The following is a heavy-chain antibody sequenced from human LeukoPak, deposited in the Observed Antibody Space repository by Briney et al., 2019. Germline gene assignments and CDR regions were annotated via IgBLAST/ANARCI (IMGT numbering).Heavy chain of an antibody. J-gene: IGHJ3*01. V-gene: IGHV3-9*01. D-gene: IGHD6-6*01. CDR3: AKDRSTRSSYGDAFDV. CDR1: GFIFADYT. CDR2: IGWHGGAI. Sequence: SLRLSCAASGFIFADYTLHWVRLPPGKGLEWISGIGWHGGAIGYADSVKGRFSISRDNAKNSLYLQMNSLTAEDTALYFCAKDRSTRSSYGDAFDVWGQGTVVTVSS.